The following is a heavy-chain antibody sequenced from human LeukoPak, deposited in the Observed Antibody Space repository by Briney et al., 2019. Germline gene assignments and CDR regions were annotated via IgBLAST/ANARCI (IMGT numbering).Heavy chain of an antibody. V-gene: IGHV3-43*02. Sequence: PGGSLRLSCAASGFTFDDYAMHWVRQAPGKGLEWLSIINGDGVDTRHADSVKGRFTVSRDNSKNSLYLQMNSLTTEDTAFYYCAKDRGTIFDKVNYYFDYWGQGTLVTVSS. CDR2: INGDGVDT. CDR1: GFTFDDYA. D-gene: IGHD3-3*01. J-gene: IGHJ4*02. CDR3: AKDRGTIFDKVNYYFDY.